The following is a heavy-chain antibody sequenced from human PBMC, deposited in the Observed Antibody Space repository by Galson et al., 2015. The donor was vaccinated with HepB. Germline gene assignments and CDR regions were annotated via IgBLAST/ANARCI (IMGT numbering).Heavy chain of an antibody. V-gene: IGHV3-11*01. CDR1: GFTFSDYY. Sequence: SLRLSCAASGFTFSDYYMSWIRQAPGKGLEWVSYISSSGSTIYYADPVKGRFTISRDNAKNSLYLQMNSLRAEDTAVYYCARDGRFLEWLEDYWGRGTLVTVSS. CDR3: ARDGRFLEWLEDY. CDR2: ISSSGSTI. D-gene: IGHD3-3*01. J-gene: IGHJ4*02.